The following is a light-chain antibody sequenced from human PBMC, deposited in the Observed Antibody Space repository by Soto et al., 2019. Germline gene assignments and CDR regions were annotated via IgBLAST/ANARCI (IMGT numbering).Light chain of an antibody. Sequence: DIQMIQSPSTLSASVGDRVSITCRASQSISTWLAWYQQKPGKAPKLLIYTASNLEGGVPSRFSGSGSGTEITLTISSLQPDDFATYYCQQYSSAWTFGQGTKV. V-gene: IGKV1-5*03. CDR1: QSISTW. J-gene: IGKJ1*01. CDR2: TAS. CDR3: QQYSSAWT.